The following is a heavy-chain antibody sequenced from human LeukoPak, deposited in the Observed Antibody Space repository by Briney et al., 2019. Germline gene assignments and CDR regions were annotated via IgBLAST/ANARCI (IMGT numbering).Heavy chain of an antibody. J-gene: IGHJ5*02. V-gene: IGHV1-69*04. Sequence: ASVKLSCKASGGTFSSYAISWVRQAPGQGLEWMGRIIPILGIANYAQKFQGRVTITADKSTSTAYMELSSLRSEDTAVYYCAGDPIVTPGSTRNWFDPWGQGTLVTVSS. CDR3: AGDPIVTPGSTRNWFDP. D-gene: IGHD4-11*01. CDR1: GGTFSSYA. CDR2: IIPILGIA.